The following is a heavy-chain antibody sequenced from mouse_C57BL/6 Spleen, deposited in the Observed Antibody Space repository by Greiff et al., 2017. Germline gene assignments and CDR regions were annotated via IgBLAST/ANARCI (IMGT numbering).Heavy chain of an antibody. D-gene: IGHD2-5*01. V-gene: IGHV1-50*01. CDR3: ASRAYYSNYGVDY. CDR2: IDPSDSYT. CDR1: GYTFTSYW. J-gene: IGHJ2*01. Sequence: QVQLQQPGAELVKPGASVKLSCKASGYTFTSYWMQWVKQRPGQGLEWIGEIDPSDSYTNYNQKFKGKATLTVDTSSSTAYMQLSSLTSEDSAVYYCASRAYYSNYGVDYWGQGTTLTVSS.